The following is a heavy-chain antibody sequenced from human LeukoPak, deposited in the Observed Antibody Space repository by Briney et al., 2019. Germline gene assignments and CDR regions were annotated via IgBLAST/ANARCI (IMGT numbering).Heavy chain of an antibody. CDR3: AKTAATDYFDY. V-gene: IGHV3-30*18. D-gene: IGHD2-15*01. J-gene: IGHJ4*02. CDR1: GFTFSSDG. Sequence: GGSLRLSGAASGFTFSSDGMHWVRQDPGKGLEWVAVISYDGSNKYYADSVKGRFTISRDNSKNTLYLQMNSLRAEDTAVYYCAKTAATDYFDYWGQGTLVTVSS. CDR2: ISYDGSNK.